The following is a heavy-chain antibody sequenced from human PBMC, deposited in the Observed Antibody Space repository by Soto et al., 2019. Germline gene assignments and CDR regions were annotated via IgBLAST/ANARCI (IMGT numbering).Heavy chain of an antibody. CDR2: INPNSGDT. Sequence: ASVKVSCKASGYTFTGYYLHWVRQAPGQGLEWMGWINPNSGDTNYAQKFQGRVTLTRDTSLSTAYMELFSLMSDDTAVYYCAAQLSGVHYSHAMDVWGQGTAVTVSS. CDR1: GYTFTGYY. CDR3: AAQLSGVHYSHAMDV. J-gene: IGHJ6*02. D-gene: IGHD3-10*01. V-gene: IGHV1-2*02.